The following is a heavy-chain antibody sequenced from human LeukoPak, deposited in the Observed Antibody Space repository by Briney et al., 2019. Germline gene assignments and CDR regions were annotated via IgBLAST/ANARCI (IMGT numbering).Heavy chain of an antibody. CDR2: ISGSGGST. Sequence: GGSLRLSCAASGFTFSSYAMSWVRQAPGKGLEWVSAISGSGGSTYYADSVKGRFTISRDNSKNTLYLQMNSLRAEDTAVYYCTIAVAGGVFDYWGQGALVTVSS. CDR1: GFTFSSYA. CDR3: TIAVAGGVFDY. J-gene: IGHJ4*02. D-gene: IGHD6-19*01. V-gene: IGHV3-23*01.